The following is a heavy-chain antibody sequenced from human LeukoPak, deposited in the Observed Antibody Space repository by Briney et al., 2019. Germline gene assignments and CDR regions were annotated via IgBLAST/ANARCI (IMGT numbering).Heavy chain of an antibody. Sequence: GYLRLSCVGAGFIFSNYAMNWIRQAPGKGLEWVSTISAAGAVTYHADSVKGRFTIARDNSKNKLFMQMNSLRAEDTAVYYCAKKRGETGDYFDYWGQGTLVTVSS. J-gene: IGHJ4*02. V-gene: IGHV3-23*01. CDR2: ISAAGAVT. CDR3: AKKRGETGDYFDY. D-gene: IGHD7-27*01. CDR1: GFIFSNYA.